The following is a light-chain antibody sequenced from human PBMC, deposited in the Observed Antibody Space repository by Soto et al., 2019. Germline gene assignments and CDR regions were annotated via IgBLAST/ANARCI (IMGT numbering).Light chain of an antibody. CDR3: CSYAGTNTYV. V-gene: IGLV2-23*02. CDR1: SSDVGVYNL. J-gene: IGLJ1*01. Sequence: QSALTQPASVSGSPGQSITISCTGTSSDVGVYNLVSWYQHHPGKAPKLMIYEVSNRPYGVSNRFSGSKSGNTASLTISGLQAEDEADYYCCSYAGTNTYVLGTGTKVTVL. CDR2: EVS.